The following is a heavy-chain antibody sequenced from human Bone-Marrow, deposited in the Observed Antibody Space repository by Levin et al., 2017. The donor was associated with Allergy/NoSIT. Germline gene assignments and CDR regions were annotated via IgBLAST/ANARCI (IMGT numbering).Heavy chain of an antibody. Sequence: QRGESLKISCAASGFTFSSFAMSWVRQAPGKGLEWVSAISGSGGSTYFADSVKGRFTISRDNSKNTLYLQMNSLRAEDTAVYYCAKGGTDYGDYGGAFDIWGQGTMVTVSS. V-gene: IGHV3-23*01. J-gene: IGHJ3*02. CDR3: AKGGTDYGDYGGAFDI. CDR1: GFTFSSFA. CDR2: ISGSGGST. D-gene: IGHD4-17*01.